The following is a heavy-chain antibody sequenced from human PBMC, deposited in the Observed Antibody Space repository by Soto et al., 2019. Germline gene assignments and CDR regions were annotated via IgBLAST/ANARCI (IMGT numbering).Heavy chain of an antibody. CDR3: ARSAVGDQVLGP. J-gene: IGHJ5*02. CDR1: GCSMTSYY. CDR2: VHHSGST. D-gene: IGHD3-16*01. V-gene: IGHV4-59*01. Sequence: SETLSLTCTVSGCSMTSYYFNWIRQPPGKGLEWIGFVHHSGSTSYRFSLKSRLTILVDTSTNQFSLKLTSVTSADTALYFCARSAVGDQVLGPWGRGILVSVSA.